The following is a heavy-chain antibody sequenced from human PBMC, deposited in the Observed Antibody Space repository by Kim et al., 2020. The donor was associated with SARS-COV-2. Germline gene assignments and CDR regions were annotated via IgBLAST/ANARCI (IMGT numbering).Heavy chain of an antibody. CDR2: XNHSGST. D-gene: IGHD2-15*01. J-gene: IGHJ5*02. V-gene: IGHV4-34*01. CDR1: GGSFSGYY. CDR3: ARAPGGCSGGSCYPRFNWFDP. Sequence: SETLSLTCAVYGGSFSGYYWSWIRQPPGKGLEWIGEXNHSGSTNYNPSLKSRVTISVDTSKNQFSLKLSSVTAADTAVYYCARAPGGCSGGSCYPRFNWFDPWGQGTLVTVSS.